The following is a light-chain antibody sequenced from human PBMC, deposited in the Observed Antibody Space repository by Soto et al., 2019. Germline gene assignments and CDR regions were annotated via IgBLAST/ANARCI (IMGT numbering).Light chain of an antibody. CDR3: QQYKSYSWT. V-gene: IGKV1-5*03. Sequence: DIQMTQSPSTLSASVGDRVTITCRASQSISSWLAWYQQTPGKAPKLLIYSASSLESGVPSRFSGSGSGTEFPLTISSLQPDDFATYYCQQYKSYSWTFGQGTKVEIK. CDR2: SAS. J-gene: IGKJ1*01. CDR1: QSISSW.